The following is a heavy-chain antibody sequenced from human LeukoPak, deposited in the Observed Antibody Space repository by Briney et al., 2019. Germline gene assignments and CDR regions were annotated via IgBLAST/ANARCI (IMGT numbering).Heavy chain of an antibody. J-gene: IGHJ3*02. Sequence: SVKVSCKASGTFSSYAISWVRQAPGQGLEWVGGIIPIFGTANYAQKFQGRVTITADESTSTAYMELSSLRSEDTAVYYCNREAHDAFDIWGQGTMVTVSS. CDR1: GTFSSYA. V-gene: IGHV1-69*13. CDR3: NREAHDAFDI. D-gene: IGHD3-10*01. CDR2: IIPIFGTA.